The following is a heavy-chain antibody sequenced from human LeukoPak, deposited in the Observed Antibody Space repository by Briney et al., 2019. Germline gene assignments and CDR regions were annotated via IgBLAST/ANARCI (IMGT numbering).Heavy chain of an antibody. CDR2: TYYRSKWYN. Sequence: SQTLSLTCALSGDSVSSNSAAWDWIRHSPSRGLEWLGSTYYRSKWYNDYAVSVKSRITINPDTSKNQFSLQLNSVTPEDTAVYYCARADYDSSGYRIFDYWGQGTLVTVSS. V-gene: IGHV6-1*01. CDR3: ARADYDSSGYRIFDY. D-gene: IGHD3-22*01. CDR1: GDSVSSNSAA. J-gene: IGHJ4*02.